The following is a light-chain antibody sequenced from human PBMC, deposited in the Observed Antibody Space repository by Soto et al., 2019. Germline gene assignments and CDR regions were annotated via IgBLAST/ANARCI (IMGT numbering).Light chain of an antibody. Sequence: DIQMTQSPSTLSASVGDIVSIACQASQSIKNWLAWYQQKPGKAPKLLIYKASSLESGVPSRFSGSVSGTDFTLTISSLQPDDFATYWCQQYDTYPWTFGPGTKLEIK. CDR1: QSIKNW. J-gene: IGKJ1*01. CDR3: QQYDTYPWT. V-gene: IGKV1-5*03. CDR2: KAS.